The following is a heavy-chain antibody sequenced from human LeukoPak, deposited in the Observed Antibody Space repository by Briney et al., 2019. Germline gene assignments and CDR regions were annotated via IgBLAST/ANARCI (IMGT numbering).Heavy chain of an antibody. CDR2: INHSGST. CDR3: AVAVAGPPTPYYYYYGMDV. V-gene: IGHV4-34*01. Sequence: PSETLSLTCTVSGGSISSYYWSWIRQPPGKGLEWIGEINHSGSTNYNPSLKSRVTISVDTSKNQFSLKLSSVTAADTAVYYCAVAVAGPPTPYYYYYGMDVWGQGTTVTVSS. CDR1: GGSISSYY. J-gene: IGHJ6*02. D-gene: IGHD6-19*01.